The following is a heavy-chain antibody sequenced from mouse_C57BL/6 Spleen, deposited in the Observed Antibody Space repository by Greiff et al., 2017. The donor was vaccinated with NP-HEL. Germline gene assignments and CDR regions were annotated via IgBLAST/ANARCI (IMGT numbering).Heavy chain of an antibody. Sequence: EVQLVESGGGLVKPGGSLKLSCAASGFTFSSYAMSWVRQTPEKRLEWVATISDGGSYTYYPDNVKGRFTISRDNAKNNLYLQMSHLKSEDTAMYYCARGPGQLRLRAWFAYWGQGTLVTVSA. D-gene: IGHD3-2*02. CDR2: ISDGGSYT. CDR1: GFTFSSYA. V-gene: IGHV5-4*01. CDR3: ARGPGQLRLRAWFAY. J-gene: IGHJ3*01.